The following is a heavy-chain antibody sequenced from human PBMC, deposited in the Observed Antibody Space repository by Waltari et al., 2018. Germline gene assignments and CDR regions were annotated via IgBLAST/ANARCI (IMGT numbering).Heavy chain of an antibody. J-gene: IGHJ4*02. CDR2: DSGSGSTT. Sequence: EVQLLESGGALIQPGGSLKLSCAVSGFAFSSHAMSWVRQAPGKGLGWVLADSGSGSTTYYADSVKGRFTIYRDNSKNTFYLQMTSLTDDDTGIYYCAKEGLTVAATEDWGQGTLVTVSS. D-gene: IGHD6-19*01. CDR1: GFAFSSHA. V-gene: IGHV3-23*01. CDR3: AKEGLTVAATED.